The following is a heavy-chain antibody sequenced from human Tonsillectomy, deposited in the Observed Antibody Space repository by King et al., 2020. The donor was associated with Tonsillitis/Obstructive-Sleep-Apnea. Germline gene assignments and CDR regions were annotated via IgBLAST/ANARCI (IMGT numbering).Heavy chain of an antibody. D-gene: IGHD2-2*01. CDR3: ARGLGYCSGTTCPSYFDY. J-gene: IGHJ4*02. CDR2: IVPIFGTA. CDR1: GGTFSSYT. Sequence: QLVQAGAEVKKPGSSLKVACKASGGTFSSYTINWVRQAPGQGLEWMGGIVPIFGTAYYAQKFRGRFTITADEPTSTAYMELSSLRSEDTAVYYCARGLGYCSGTTCPSYFDYWGQGTLLTVSS. V-gene: IGHV1-69*12.